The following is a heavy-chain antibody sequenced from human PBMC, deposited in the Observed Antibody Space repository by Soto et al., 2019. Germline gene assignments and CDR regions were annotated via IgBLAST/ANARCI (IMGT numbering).Heavy chain of an antibody. CDR1: GGSISSNNYY. CDR2: IYYSGST. V-gene: IGHV4-39*01. D-gene: IGHD1-1*01. Sequence: QLQLQESGPGLVKPSETLSLTCTVSGGSISSNNYYWGWIRQPPGKGLEWIGSIYYSGSTYYNPSLKSRVTISVDTSKKQFSLKLSSVTATDTAVYYCARHSLVGTSLWFDSWGQGTLVTVSS. CDR3: ARHSLVGTSLWFDS. J-gene: IGHJ5*01.